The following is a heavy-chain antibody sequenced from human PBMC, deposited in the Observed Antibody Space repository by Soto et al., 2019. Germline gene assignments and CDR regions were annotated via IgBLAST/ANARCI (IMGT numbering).Heavy chain of an antibody. CDR1: GGSISTYY. V-gene: IGHV4-4*07. CDR3: ARSSAGYGSSWYYFDY. J-gene: IGHJ4*02. D-gene: IGHD6-13*01. CDR2: IYTSGST. Sequence: SETLSLTCTVSGGSISTYYWSWIQQPAGKGLEWIGRIYTSGSTNYNPSLKSRVTMSVDTSKIQFSLKLSSVTAADTAVYYCARSSAGYGSSWYYFDYWGQGTLVTVS.